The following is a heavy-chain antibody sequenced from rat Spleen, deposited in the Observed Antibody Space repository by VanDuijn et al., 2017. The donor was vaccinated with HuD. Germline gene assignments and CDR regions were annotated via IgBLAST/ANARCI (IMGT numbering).Heavy chain of an antibody. CDR3: ASGYHYSGDWFAY. CDR2: ISGSSGT. D-gene: IGHD1-1*01. Sequence: EVQLVESGGGLVQPGRSLKLSCVASGFTFSDRGMNWIRQAPGKGLEWVAYISGSSGTIYYADTVRDRFTISRDNAKNTLYLQLSSLRSEDTALYYCASGYHYSGDWFAYWGQGTLVTVSS. J-gene: IGHJ3*01. CDR1: GFTFSDRG. V-gene: IGHV5-34*01.